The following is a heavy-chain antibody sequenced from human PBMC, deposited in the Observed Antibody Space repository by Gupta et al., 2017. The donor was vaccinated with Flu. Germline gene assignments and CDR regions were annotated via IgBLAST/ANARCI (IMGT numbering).Heavy chain of an antibody. CDR1: GDSITSNNYL. Sequence: QLQLQESGPGLVKPSETLSLICTVSGDSITSNNYLWGWMRQPPGKGLEWIGHDDSSGNTFYRPSLKSRATMSVDTAKNQFSLKLKSVPAADTAVYYCARRNMYETTFDHWGQLGLVTVSS. J-gene: IGHJ5*02. CDR3: ARRNMYETTFDH. D-gene: IGHD1/OR15-1a*01. V-gene: IGHV4-39*01. CDR2: DDSSGNT.